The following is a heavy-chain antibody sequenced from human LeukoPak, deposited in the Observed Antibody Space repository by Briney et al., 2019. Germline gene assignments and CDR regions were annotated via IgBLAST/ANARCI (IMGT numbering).Heavy chain of an antibody. CDR1: GYTFTGYY. CDR3: TSQKWLQLYYFDY. V-gene: IGHV1-2*02. CDR2: INPNSGGT. J-gene: IGHJ4*02. D-gene: IGHD5-24*01. Sequence: ASVKVSCKASGYTFTGYYMHWVRQAPGQGLEWMGWINPNSGGTNYAQKFQGRVTMTRDTSISTAYMELSSLTSEDTAVYYCTSQKWLQLYYFDYWGQGTLVTVSS.